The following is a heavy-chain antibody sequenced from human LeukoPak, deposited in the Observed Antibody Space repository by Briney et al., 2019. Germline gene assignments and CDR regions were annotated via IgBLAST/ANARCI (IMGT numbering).Heavy chain of an antibody. Sequence: SATLCLTCTVSGDSIISNIYWWDWVRLPPGKGLEWIGATFYTGRTFYNPSLKSRVTISVDTSKNQFSLDLNSATAADTADYYCARRRHNFDFYNVWGQGTRVLVSS. CDR2: TFYTGRT. V-gene: IGHV4-39*01. CDR1: GDSIISNIYW. CDR3: ARRRHNFDFYNV. J-gene: IGHJ3*01. D-gene: IGHD3/OR15-3a*01.